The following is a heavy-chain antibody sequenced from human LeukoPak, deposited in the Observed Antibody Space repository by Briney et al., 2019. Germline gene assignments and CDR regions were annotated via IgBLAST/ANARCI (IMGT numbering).Heavy chain of an antibody. J-gene: IGHJ4*02. CDR3: ARDPYHCSSTSCYSDY. CDR2: ISGTSATR. Sequence: GGSLRLSCTASGFAFSDYYMGWIRQAPGKGLEWLSYISGTSATRHYADSVKGRFTISRDNAKNSLYLQMNSLRAEDTAVYYCARDPYHCSSTSCYSDYWGQGTLVTVSS. V-gene: IGHV3-11*04. CDR1: GFAFSDYY. D-gene: IGHD2-2*02.